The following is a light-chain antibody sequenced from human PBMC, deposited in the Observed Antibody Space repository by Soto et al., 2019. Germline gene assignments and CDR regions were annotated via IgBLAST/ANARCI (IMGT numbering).Light chain of an antibody. V-gene: IGLV8-61*01. CDR2: FTN. CDR1: SGSVSTSHY. Sequence: QTVVTQEPSFSVSPGGTVTLTCGLRSGSVSTSHYPSWYQQTPGQAPRSLIYFTNTRSSGVPDRFSGSILGNKAALTITGAQSDDESVYYFVFFMGSATNWVFGVGTKLTVL. CDR3: VFFMGSATNWV. J-gene: IGLJ3*02.